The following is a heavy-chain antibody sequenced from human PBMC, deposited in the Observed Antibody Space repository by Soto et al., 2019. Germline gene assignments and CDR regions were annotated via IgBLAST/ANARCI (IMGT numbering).Heavy chain of an antibody. Sequence: GGSLRLSCAASGFTFSSYSMNWVRQAPGKGLEWVSSISSSSSYIYYADSVKGRFTISRDNAKNSLYLQMNSLRAEDTAVYYCARAGIPSGFTYYYYYYMDVWGKGTTVTVSS. J-gene: IGHJ6*03. CDR1: GFTFSSYS. CDR2: ISSSSSYI. D-gene: IGHD3-9*01. CDR3: ARAGIPSGFTYYYYYYMDV. V-gene: IGHV3-21*01.